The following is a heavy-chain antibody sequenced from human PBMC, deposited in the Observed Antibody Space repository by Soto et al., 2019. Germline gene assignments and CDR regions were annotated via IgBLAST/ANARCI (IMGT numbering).Heavy chain of an antibody. CDR2: ITISGNTV. Sequence: PGGSLRLSCAASGFPFSDSYMSWIRQAPGKGLEWISYITISGNTVYYADSLKGRFTISRDSSRNTLFLQLNSLRAEDTAVYYCAKEFGSTWIDHWGEGTLVTVSS. V-gene: IGHV3-11*04. J-gene: IGHJ4*02. D-gene: IGHD6-13*01. CDR1: GFPFSDSY. CDR3: AKEFGSTWIDH.